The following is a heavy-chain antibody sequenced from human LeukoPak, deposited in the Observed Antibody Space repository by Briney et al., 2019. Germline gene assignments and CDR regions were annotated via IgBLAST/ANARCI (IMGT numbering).Heavy chain of an antibody. CDR3: ARDVPSLQRTFDY. V-gene: IGHV4-39*07. Sequence: SETLSLTCTVSGVSIGSSSYYWGWIRQPPGKGLEWIGSIYHSGSTYYNPSLKSRVTISVDTSKNQFSLKLSSVTAADTAVYYCARDVPSLQRTFDYWGQGTLVTVSS. D-gene: IGHD5-24*01. CDR1: GVSIGSSSYY. CDR2: IYHSGST. J-gene: IGHJ4*02.